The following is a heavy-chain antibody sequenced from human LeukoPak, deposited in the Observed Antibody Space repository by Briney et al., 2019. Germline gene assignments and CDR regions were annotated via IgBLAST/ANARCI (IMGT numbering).Heavy chain of an antibody. CDR2: ISDDGGGT. J-gene: IGHJ4*02. CDR1: GFTFSSYA. V-gene: IGHV3-23*01. D-gene: IGHD1-14*01. Sequence: GGSLRLSCAASGFTFSSYAMSWARQAPGKGLEWVSAISDDGGGTFYADSVKGRFTISRDNSENTLFLHMNSLRAEDTAVYYCAKSTPFRNNFDYWGQGTLVTVSS. CDR3: AKSTPFRNNFDY.